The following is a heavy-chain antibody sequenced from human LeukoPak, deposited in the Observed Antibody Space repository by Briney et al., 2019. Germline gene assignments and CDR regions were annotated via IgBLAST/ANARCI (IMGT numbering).Heavy chain of an antibody. V-gene: IGHV3-20*04. J-gene: IGHJ4*02. CDR1: GFTFDGYG. CDR2: INWNGGST. CDR3: ARDDYGSGSMNHIDY. D-gene: IGHD3-10*01. Sequence: RPGGSLRLSCAASGFTFDGYGMSWVRQAPGKGLEWVSGINWNGGSTGYADSVKGRFTISRDNAKNSLYLQMNSLRAEDTALYYCARDDYGSGSMNHIDYWGQGTLVTVSS.